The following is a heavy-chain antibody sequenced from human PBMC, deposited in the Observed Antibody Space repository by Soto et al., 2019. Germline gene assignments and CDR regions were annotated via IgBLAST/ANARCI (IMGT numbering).Heavy chain of an antibody. D-gene: IGHD3-10*01. Sequence: GGSLRLSXEASGFTFKIYDMNWVRQAPGKGLEWVSYISSTGSPMYYAESVKGRFTISRDNAKNSLFLQMNSLRGEDTAIYFCARATRRSTLVRGVTTALDYWGQGALVTVSS. CDR2: ISSTGSPM. V-gene: IGHV3-21*01. CDR1: GFTFKIYD. CDR3: ARATRRSTLVRGVTTALDY. J-gene: IGHJ4*02.